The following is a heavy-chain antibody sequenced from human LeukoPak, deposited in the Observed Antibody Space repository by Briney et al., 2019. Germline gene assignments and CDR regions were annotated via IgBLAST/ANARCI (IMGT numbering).Heavy chain of an antibody. V-gene: IGHV5-51*01. D-gene: IGHD5-18*01. CDR3: GGYGRLDFDY. Sequence: GESLKISCKGSEYSFTHHWIGWVRQMPGKGLEWMGIIYPGDSDTRYSPSFQGQVTFSADKSINTAYLQWSSLKASDTAMYARGGYGRLDFDYWGQGTLVTVSS. CDR2: IYPGDSDT. J-gene: IGHJ4*01. CDR1: EYSFTHHW.